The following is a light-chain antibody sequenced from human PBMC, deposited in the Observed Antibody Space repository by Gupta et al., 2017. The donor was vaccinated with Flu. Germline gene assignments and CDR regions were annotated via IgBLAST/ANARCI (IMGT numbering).Light chain of an antibody. J-gene: IGLJ2*01. V-gene: IGLV1-51*01. CDR2: END. CDR3: GTWDNSRSAVV. Sequence: QSVLTQPPSVSAAPGQKVTFSCSGSSSNIGSNGVSGYQQRPGTAPKLLIYENDQRPSGIPDRFSGSKSGTSATLGITGLQTGDEADYYCGTWDNSRSAVVFGGGTKVAVL. CDR1: SSNIGSNG.